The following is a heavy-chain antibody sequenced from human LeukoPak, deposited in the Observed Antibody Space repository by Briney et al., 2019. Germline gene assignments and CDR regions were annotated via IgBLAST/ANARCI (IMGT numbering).Heavy chain of an antibody. D-gene: IGHD3-16*02. CDR1: GFTFSNYY. V-gene: IGHV3-23*01. Sequence: GGSLRLSCAASGFTFSNYYMSWVRQAPGKGLEWVSAISGSGGSTYYADSVKGRFTISRDNSKNTLYLQMNSLRAEDTAVYYCAKGTVVSSGRFDYWGQGTLVTVSS. CDR2: ISGSGGST. CDR3: AKGTVVSSGRFDY. J-gene: IGHJ4*02.